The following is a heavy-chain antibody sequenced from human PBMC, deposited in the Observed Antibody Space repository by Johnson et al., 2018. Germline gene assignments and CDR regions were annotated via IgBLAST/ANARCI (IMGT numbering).Heavy chain of an antibody. CDR3: AKELEVRSGSALNI. CDR1: GFTFSSYG. CDR2: ISYDGSNE. J-gene: IGHJ3*02. D-gene: IGHD1-7*01. Sequence: QVQLVESGGGVVRPGRSXRLSCAASGFTFSSYGMHWVRQAPGKGLEWVAIISYDGSNEYYTDSVKGRFTISRDNSKNTVYLQMISLRAEDTAVYYCAKELEVRSGSALNIWGQGTMVTVSS. V-gene: IGHV3-30*18.